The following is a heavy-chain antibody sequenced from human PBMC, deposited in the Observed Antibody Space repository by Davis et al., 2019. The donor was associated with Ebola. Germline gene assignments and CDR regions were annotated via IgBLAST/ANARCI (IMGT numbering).Heavy chain of an antibody. D-gene: IGHD3-10*01. CDR1: GFTFSSYP. Sequence: GESLKISCAASGFTFSSYPMHWVRQAPGKGLEWVAVISYDGSNKYYADSVKGRFTMSRDKSKNTLHLEMNSLRAEDTAVYYCARPIILLGGTGIDYWGQGTLVTVSS. CDR2: ISYDGSNK. CDR3: ARPIILLGGTGIDY. J-gene: IGHJ4*02. V-gene: IGHV3-30-3*01.